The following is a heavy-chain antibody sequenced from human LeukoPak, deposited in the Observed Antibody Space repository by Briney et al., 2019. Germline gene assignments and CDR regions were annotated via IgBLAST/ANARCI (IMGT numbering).Heavy chain of an antibody. J-gene: IGHJ4*02. V-gene: IGHV3-23*01. Sequence: GGSLRLSCAASGFTFSSYAMSWVRQAPGKGLEWVSAISGSGGSTYYADSVKGRFTISRDNSKNTLYLQMNSLRAEDTAVYYCAKDLHPRSESYSPFDYWGQGTLVTVSS. D-gene: IGHD3-10*01. CDR1: GFTFSSYA. CDR3: AKDLHPRSESYSPFDY. CDR2: ISGSGGST.